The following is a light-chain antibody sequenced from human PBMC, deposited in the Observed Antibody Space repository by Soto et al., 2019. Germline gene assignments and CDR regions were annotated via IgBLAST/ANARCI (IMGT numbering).Light chain of an antibody. Sequence: EIVMTQSPATLSVSPGERATLSCRASQSVSSNLAWYQQKPGQAPRLLIYGASTRATGIPARFSGSGSGTEFTLTISSLQTEDFAFYYCQQYNNWPLGTFGQRTKVDIK. J-gene: IGKJ1*01. CDR1: QSVSSN. V-gene: IGKV3-15*01. CDR3: QQYNNWPLGT. CDR2: GAS.